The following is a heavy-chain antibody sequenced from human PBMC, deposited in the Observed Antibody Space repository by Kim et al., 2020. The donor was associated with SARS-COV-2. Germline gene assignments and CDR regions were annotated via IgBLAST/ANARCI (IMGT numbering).Heavy chain of an antibody. CDR1: GFTFSSYE. CDR3: ARAKFDWLLYSYGMDV. CDR2: ISSSGSTI. Sequence: GGSLRLSCAASGFTFSSYEMNWVRQAPGKGLEWVSYISSSGSTIYYADSVKGRFTISRDNAKNSLYLQMNSLRAEDTAVYYCARAKFDWLLYSYGMDVWRQGSTVTVSS. J-gene: IGHJ6*02. D-gene: IGHD3-9*01. V-gene: IGHV3-48*03.